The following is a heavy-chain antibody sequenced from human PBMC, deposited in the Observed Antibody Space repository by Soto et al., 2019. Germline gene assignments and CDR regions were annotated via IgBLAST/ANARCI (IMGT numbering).Heavy chain of an antibody. D-gene: IGHD5-12*01. Sequence: QVHLQQWGAGLLKPSETLSLTCAVYGGSFSGYDWTWIRQPPGKGLEWIGEINQSGSTNYNPSLKSRGTISVDTSDNQFSLKLSSVTAADTAVYYCARRYSVYDFYCFDYWGQGTLVTVSS. CDR3: ARRYSVYDFYCFDY. CDR2: INQSGST. V-gene: IGHV4-34*01. CDR1: GGSFSGYD. J-gene: IGHJ4*02.